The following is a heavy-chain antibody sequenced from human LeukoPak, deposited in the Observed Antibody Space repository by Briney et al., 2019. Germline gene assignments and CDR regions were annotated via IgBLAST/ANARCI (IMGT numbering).Heavy chain of an antibody. J-gene: IGHJ4*02. CDR1: GGFISSSSYY. V-gene: IGHV4-39*01. CDR2: IYYSGST. CDR3: ARHSGEEMATTDFDY. D-gene: IGHD5-24*01. Sequence: SETLSLTCTVSGGFISSSSYYWRWIRKPPGKGLDRIGSIYYSGSTYYNPSLKSRVTISVDTSKNQFSLKLSSVTAADTAVYYCARHSGEEMATTDFDYWGQGTLVTVSS.